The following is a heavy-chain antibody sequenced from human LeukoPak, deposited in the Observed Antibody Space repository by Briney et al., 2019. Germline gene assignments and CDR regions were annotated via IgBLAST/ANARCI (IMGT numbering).Heavy chain of an antibody. J-gene: IGHJ4*02. Sequence: PGGSLRLSCAASGFTFSSYSMNWVRQAPGKGLEWVSYISSSSSTIYYADSVKGRFTISRDNAKNSLYLQMNSLRAEDTAVYYCARGYCSGGSCYLIDYWGQGTLVTVSS. CDR1: GFTFSSYS. D-gene: IGHD2-15*01. CDR3: ARGYCSGGSCYLIDY. V-gene: IGHV3-48*04. CDR2: ISSSSSTI.